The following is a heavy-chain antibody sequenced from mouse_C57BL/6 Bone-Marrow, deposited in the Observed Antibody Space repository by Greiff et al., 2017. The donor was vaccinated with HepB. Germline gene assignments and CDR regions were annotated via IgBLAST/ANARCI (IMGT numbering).Heavy chain of an antibody. CDR2: INPNNGGT. J-gene: IGHJ2*01. CDR3: ARSIYYGYSGDY. D-gene: IGHD2-2*01. V-gene: IGHV1-22*01. Sequence: VQLKESGPELVKPGASVKMSCKASGYTFTDYNMHWVKQSHGKSLEWIGYINPNNGGTSYNQKFKGKATLTVNKSSSTAYMELRSLTSEDSAVYYCARSIYYGYSGDYWGQGTTLTVSS. CDR1: GYTFTDYN.